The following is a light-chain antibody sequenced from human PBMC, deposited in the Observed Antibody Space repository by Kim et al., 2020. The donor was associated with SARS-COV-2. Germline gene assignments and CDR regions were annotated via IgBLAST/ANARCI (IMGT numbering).Light chain of an antibody. J-gene: IGLJ1*01. CDR1: SSNIGSYNL. CDR3: CSYAGSSSFV. CDR2: EVS. Sequence: QSALTQPASVSGSPGQSITISCTGTSSNIGSYNLVSWYQQHPGKAPRVMFYEVSRRPSGVSNRFSGSKSGKTASLKISGLQAEDEADYYCCSYAGSSSFVFGTGTKVTVL. V-gene: IGLV2-23*02.